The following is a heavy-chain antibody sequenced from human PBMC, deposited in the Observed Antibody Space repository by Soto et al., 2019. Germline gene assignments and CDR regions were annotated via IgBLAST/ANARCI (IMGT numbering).Heavy chain of an antibody. CDR3: ARHYTDTAMGYYYYGMDV. CDR2: IFHDGNT. D-gene: IGHD5-18*01. V-gene: IGHV4-4*02. Sequence: SETLSLTCAVSGASIGSGGWWSWVRQPPGKGLEWIAEIFHDGNTNYSPSLKSRVTISVDKSQNQFSLNVYSVTAADTAVYYCARHYTDTAMGYYYYGMDVWGQGTTVTVSS. J-gene: IGHJ6*02. CDR1: GASIGSGGW.